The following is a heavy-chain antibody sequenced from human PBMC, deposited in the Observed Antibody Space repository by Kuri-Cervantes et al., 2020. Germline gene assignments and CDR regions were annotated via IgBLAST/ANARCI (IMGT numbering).Heavy chain of an antibody. V-gene: IGHV3-48*02. J-gene: IGHJ6*02. Sequence: GGSLKISCAASGFTFSNYNMNWVRQAPGKGREWVSYICSSNSTIYYADSVKGRFTISRDNAKNSLYLQMNSLRDEDTAVYYCARDRWNDLYYYGMDVWGQGTTVTVSS. D-gene: IGHD1-1*01. CDR2: ICSSNSTI. CDR3: ARDRWNDLYYYGMDV. CDR1: GFTFSNYN.